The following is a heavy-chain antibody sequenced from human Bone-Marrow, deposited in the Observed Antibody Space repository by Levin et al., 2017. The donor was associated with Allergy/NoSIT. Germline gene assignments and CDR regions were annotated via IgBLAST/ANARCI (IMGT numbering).Heavy chain of an antibody. CDR3: ARDRGNAWYLGAFDM. D-gene: IGHD6-19*01. J-gene: IGHJ3*02. CDR1: GFSLSTHS. Sequence: ASVKVSCAASGFSLSTHSMNWVRQSPGKGLEWVSSISSTSSYIYYAHAVKGRFTISRDNAKNSLYLQMDSLRAEDTAVFYCARDRGNAWYLGAFDMWGQGTVVTVSS. CDR2: ISSTSSYI. V-gene: IGHV3-21*01.